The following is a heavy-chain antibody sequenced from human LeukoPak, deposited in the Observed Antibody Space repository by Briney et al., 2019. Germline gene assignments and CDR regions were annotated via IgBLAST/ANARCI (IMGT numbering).Heavy chain of an antibody. Sequence: GGSLRLSCAASKFTFSSYNMNWVRQAPGKGLEWVSFITTSSSTIYYADSVKGRFTISRDNDKNSLYLQMNSLRAEDTAVYYCARDLESGSYEHYFDYWGQGTLVTVSS. CDR3: ARDLESGSYEHYFDY. CDR2: ITTSSSTI. CDR1: KFTFSSYN. J-gene: IGHJ4*02. D-gene: IGHD1-26*01. V-gene: IGHV3-48*01.